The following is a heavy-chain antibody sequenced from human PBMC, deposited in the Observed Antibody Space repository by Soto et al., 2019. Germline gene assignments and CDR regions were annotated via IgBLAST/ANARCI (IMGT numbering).Heavy chain of an antibody. CDR3: ARRRSSYYYYYGMDV. D-gene: IGHD3-10*01. V-gene: IGHV4-34*01. Sequence: TCAVSGASFCGYYWSWIRQPPGKGLEWIGEINHSGSTNYNPSLKSRVTISVDTSKNQFSLKLSSVTAADTAVYYCARRRSSYYYYYGMDVWCQGTTVT. J-gene: IGHJ6*02. CDR2: INHSGST. CDR1: GASFCGYY.